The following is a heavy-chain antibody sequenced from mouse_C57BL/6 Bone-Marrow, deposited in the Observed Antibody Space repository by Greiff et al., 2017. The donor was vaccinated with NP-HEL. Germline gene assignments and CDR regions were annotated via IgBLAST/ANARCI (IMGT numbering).Heavy chain of an antibody. D-gene: IGHD2-12*01. CDR1: GFTFSNYW. Sequence: EVKLVESGGGLVQPGGSMKLTCVASGFTFSNYWMNWVRQSPEKGLEWVAQIRLKSDNYATQYAESVKGRFTISRDDTKSSVYLQKNHLSAEDTGIYCCTGEKLRNYAMDYWGQGTSVTVSS. V-gene: IGHV6-3*01. CDR2: IRLKSDNYAT. J-gene: IGHJ4*01. CDR3: TGEKLRNYAMDY.